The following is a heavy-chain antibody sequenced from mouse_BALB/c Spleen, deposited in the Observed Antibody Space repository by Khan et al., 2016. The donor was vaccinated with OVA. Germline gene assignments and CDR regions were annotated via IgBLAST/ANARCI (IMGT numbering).Heavy chain of an antibody. Sequence: VELVESGAELARPGASVKLSCKASGYTFTTYWMQWVKQRPGQGLEWIGTIYPGDGDTRYTQNFKDKATLTADKSSSTAYMQLSSLASEDSAVYYCTSYRYDYFDNWGQGTTLTVSS. J-gene: IGHJ2*01. CDR2: IYPGDGDT. D-gene: IGHD2-14*01. V-gene: IGHV1-87*01. CDR1: GYTFTTYW. CDR3: TSYRYDYFDN.